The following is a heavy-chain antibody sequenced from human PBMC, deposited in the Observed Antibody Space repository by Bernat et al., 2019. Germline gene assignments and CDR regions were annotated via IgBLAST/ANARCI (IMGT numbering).Heavy chain of an antibody. CDR1: GYTFNTYA. J-gene: IGHJ3*02. V-gene: IGHV1-18*01. CDR2: ISAYNGIT. CDR3: AREDPHNRTGIDDAFDI. D-gene: IGHD7-27*01. Sequence: QVQLVQSGAEVKNPGASVKVSCKASGYTFNTYAISWVRQAPGQGREWMGWISAYNGITNNAPKLHGRFPMSLDPSTTTAFMALKSLTSDYTTVSYCAREDPHNRTGIDDAFDIWGQGTMVTVSS.